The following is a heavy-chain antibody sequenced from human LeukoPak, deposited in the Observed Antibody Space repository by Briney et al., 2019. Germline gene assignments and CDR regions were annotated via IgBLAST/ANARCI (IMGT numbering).Heavy chain of an antibody. CDR3: ARGSIAVALDY. J-gene: IGHJ4*02. Sequence: GGSLRLSCAASGFTFDDYTMHWVRQAPGKGLEWVSLISWDGGSTYYADSVKGRFTISRDNSKNSLYLQMNSLRTEDTALYYCARGSIAVALDYWVQGTLVTVSS. CDR1: GFTFDDYT. V-gene: IGHV3-43*01. D-gene: IGHD6-19*01. CDR2: ISWDGGST.